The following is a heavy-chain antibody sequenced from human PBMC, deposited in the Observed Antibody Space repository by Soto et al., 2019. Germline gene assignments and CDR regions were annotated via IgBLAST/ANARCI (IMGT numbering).Heavy chain of an antibody. CDR3: ARSTYYDILTGYLYPFDY. V-gene: IGHV4-39*01. J-gene: IGHJ4*02. CDR1: GGSISSSSYY. D-gene: IGHD3-9*01. Sequence: SETLSLTCTVSGGSISSSSYYWGWIRQPPGKGLEWIGSIYYSGSTYYNPSLKSRVTISVDTSKNQFSLKLSSVTAADTAVYYCARSTYYDILTGYLYPFDYWGQGTLVTVSS. CDR2: IYYSGST.